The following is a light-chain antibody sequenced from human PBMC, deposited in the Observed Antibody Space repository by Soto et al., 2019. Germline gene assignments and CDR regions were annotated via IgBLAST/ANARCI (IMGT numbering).Light chain of an antibody. Sequence: EIVLAQSPGTLSLSPGERAILSCRASQTISSNYLAWYQQKPGQAPRLLIYGASSRATGIPDRFSGSASGTDFTLTISRLEPEDFAVYFCQLYGTSPRTFGQGTKLEIK. J-gene: IGKJ2*01. CDR2: GAS. CDR3: QLYGTSPRT. CDR1: QTISSNY. V-gene: IGKV3-20*01.